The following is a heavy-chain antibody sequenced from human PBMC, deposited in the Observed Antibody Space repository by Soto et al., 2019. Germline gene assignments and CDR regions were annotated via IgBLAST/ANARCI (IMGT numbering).Heavy chain of an antibody. Sequence: GGSLRLSCAASGFTFRSFSMNWVRQAPGKGLEWVSTISSNSAYIYYTDALRGRFTISRDNAKNSLHLQMNSLRAEDTAVYYCTRDASRDSSARGWFDPWGPGTLVTVSS. CDR1: GFTFRSFS. V-gene: IGHV3-21*01. D-gene: IGHD6-13*01. J-gene: IGHJ5*02. CDR2: ISSNSAYI. CDR3: TRDASRDSSARGWFDP.